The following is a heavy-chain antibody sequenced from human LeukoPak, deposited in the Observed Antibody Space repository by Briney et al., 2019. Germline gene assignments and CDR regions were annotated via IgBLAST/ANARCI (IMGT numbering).Heavy chain of an antibody. Sequence: SETLSLTCTVSGGSISSSSYYWGWIRQPPGKGLEWIGSIYYSGSTYYNPSLKSRVTISVDTSKNQFSLKLSSVTAADTAVYYCARHRPDYCSGGSCYPYYFDYWGQGTLVTVSS. CDR3: ARHRPDYCSGGSCYPYYFDY. V-gene: IGHV4-39*01. J-gene: IGHJ4*02. D-gene: IGHD2-15*01. CDR2: IYYSGST. CDR1: GGSISSSSYY.